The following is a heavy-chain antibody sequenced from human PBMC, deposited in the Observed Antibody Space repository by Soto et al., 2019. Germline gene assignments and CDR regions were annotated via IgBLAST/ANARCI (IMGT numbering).Heavy chain of an antibody. V-gene: IGHV3-48*02. D-gene: IGHD5-12*01. Sequence: GGSLRLSCAASGFTFSSYSMNWVRQAPGKGLEWVSYISSSSSTIYYADSVKGRFTISRDNAKNSLYLQMNSLRDEDTAVYYCAREPTDSGYDPYYFDYWGQGTLVTVSS. CDR1: GFTFSSYS. J-gene: IGHJ4*02. CDR3: AREPTDSGYDPYYFDY. CDR2: ISSSSSTI.